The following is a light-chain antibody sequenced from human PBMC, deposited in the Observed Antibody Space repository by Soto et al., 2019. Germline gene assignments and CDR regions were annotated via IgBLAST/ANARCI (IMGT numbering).Light chain of an antibody. CDR1: ESVSTY. CDR3: QQRSNWPLT. Sequence: EIVLTQSPATLYLSPGERATLSCRASESVSTYLAWYQQKPGQAPRLLMYDASNRVAGIPGRFSGSGSGTDFTLTISGLEPEDFAVYYCQQRSNWPLTFGGGTKVDIK. V-gene: IGKV3-11*01. CDR2: DAS. J-gene: IGKJ4*01.